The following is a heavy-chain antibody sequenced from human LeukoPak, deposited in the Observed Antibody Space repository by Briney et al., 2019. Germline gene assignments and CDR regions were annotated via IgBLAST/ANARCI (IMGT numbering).Heavy chain of an antibody. CDR2: IYYSGST. V-gene: IGHV4-59*12. D-gene: IGHD4-17*01. CDR1: GGSISSYY. Sequence: PSETLSLTCTVSGGSISSYYWSWIRQPPGKGLEWIGYIYYSGSTNYNPSLKSRVTMSVDTSKNQFSLKLSSVTAADTAVYYCAREGGPPDYGDYVRYDYWGQGTLVTVSS. J-gene: IGHJ4*02. CDR3: AREGGPPDYGDYVRYDY.